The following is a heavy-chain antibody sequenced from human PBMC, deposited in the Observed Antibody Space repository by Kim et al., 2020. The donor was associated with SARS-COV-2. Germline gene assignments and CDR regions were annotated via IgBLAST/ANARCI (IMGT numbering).Heavy chain of an antibody. J-gene: IGHJ5*02. CDR1: GFTFSDYY. Sequence: GGSLRLSCAASGFTFSDYYMSWIRQAPGKGLEWVSYISSSSSYTNYADSVKGRFTISRDNAKNSLYLQMNSLRAEDTAVYYCARDRYCSGGSCYSLGWFDPWGQGTLVTVSS. V-gene: IGHV3-11*06. CDR2: ISSSSSYT. D-gene: IGHD2-15*01. CDR3: ARDRYCSGGSCYSLGWFDP.